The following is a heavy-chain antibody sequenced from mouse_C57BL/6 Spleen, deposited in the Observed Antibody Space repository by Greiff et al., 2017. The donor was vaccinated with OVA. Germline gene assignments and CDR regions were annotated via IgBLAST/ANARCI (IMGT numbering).Heavy chain of an antibody. J-gene: IGHJ4*01. CDR1: GYTFTSYW. Sequence: QVQLQQPGAELVKPGASVKMSCKASGYTFTSYWITWVKQRPGQGLEWIGDIYPGSGSTNYNEKFKSKATLTGDTSSSTAYMQLSSLTSEDSAVYYCARERDYYGSSYDYAMDYWGQGTSVTVSS. D-gene: IGHD1-1*01. CDR2: IYPGSGST. V-gene: IGHV1-55*01. CDR3: ARERDYYGSSYDYAMDY.